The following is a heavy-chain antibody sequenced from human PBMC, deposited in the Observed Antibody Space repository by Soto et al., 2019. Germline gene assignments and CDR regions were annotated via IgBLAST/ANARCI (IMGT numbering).Heavy chain of an antibody. D-gene: IGHD4-17*01. CDR1: GFTFSTYS. Sequence: EVQLVESGGGLVKPGGSLRLSCAASGFTFSTYSMNWVRQAPGKGLEWVSSISSSSSHIYNADSVKGRFTISRDNAKNSLYLQMNSLRAEDTAVYYCARDPSHDYGGNWDYYFASWGQGTLVTVSS. J-gene: IGHJ4*02. V-gene: IGHV3-21*01. CDR3: ARDPSHDYGGNWDYYFAS. CDR2: ISSSSSHI.